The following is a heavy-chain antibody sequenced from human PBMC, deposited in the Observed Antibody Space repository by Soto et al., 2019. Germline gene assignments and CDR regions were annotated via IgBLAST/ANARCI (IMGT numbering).Heavy chain of an antibody. D-gene: IGHD2-2*01. Sequence: GGPLRLSCAASGFTFSSYAMHWVRQAPGKGLEWVAVISYDGSNKYYADSVKGRFTISRDNSKNTLYLQMNSLRAEDTAVYYCARVLAQYCSSTSCYGPYYYYGMDVWGQGTTVTVSS. CDR1: GFTFSSYA. CDR2: ISYDGSNK. J-gene: IGHJ6*02. CDR3: ARVLAQYCSSTSCYGPYYYYGMDV. V-gene: IGHV3-30-3*01.